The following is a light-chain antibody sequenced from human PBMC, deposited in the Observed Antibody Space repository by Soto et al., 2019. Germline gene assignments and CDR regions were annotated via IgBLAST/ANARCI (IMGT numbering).Light chain of an antibody. CDR3: QQYSSYATAT. CDR2: DAS. V-gene: IGKV1-5*01. J-gene: IGKJ1*01. Sequence: IQMIQSPSTLAASLGSRFTITCRSREDMKSGLVWYKQKPGKAPNLLIYDASNFESGVPSRFSGSGSGTEFSLTITSLQPDDFATCYCQQYSSYATATVGQGTEVDSK. CDR1: EDMKSG.